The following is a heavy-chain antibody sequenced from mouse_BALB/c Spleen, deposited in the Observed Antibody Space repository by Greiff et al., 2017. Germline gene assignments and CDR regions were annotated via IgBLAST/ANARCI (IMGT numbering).Heavy chain of an antibody. CDR1: GYSITSDYA. V-gene: IGHV3-2*02. CDR2: ISYSGST. D-gene: IGHD1-1*01. J-gene: IGHJ4*01. CDR3: ARIYYGSSYGYAMDY. Sequence: EVKLQESGPGLVKPSQSLSLTCTVTGYSITSDYAWNWIRQFPGNKLEWMGYISYSGSTSYNPSLKSRISITRDTSKNQFFLQLNSVTTEDTATYYCARIYYGSSYGYAMDYWGQGTSVTVSS.